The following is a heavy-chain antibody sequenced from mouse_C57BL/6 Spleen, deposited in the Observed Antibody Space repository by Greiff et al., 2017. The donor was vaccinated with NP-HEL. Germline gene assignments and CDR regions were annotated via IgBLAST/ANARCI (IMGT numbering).Heavy chain of an antibody. CDR1: GYTFTSYW. D-gene: IGHD3-2*02. Sequence: QVQLQQPGAELVRPGTSVKLSCKASGYTFTSYWMHWVKQRPGQGLEWIGVIDPSDSYTNYTQQFKGKATLTVDTSASTAYMQLSSLTSEDSAVYYCARSGSSGYNAMDYGGQGTSVTVSS. J-gene: IGHJ4*01. CDR3: ARSGSSGYNAMDY. V-gene: IGHV1-59*01. CDR2: IDPSDSYT.